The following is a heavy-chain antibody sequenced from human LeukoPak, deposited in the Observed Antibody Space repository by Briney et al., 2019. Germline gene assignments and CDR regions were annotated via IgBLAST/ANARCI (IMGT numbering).Heavy chain of an antibody. D-gene: IGHD6-19*01. CDR1: GFTFSSYS. Sequence: GGSLTLSCAASGFTFSSYSMNWVRQAPGKGLEWVSSISSSSSYIYYADSVKGRFTISRDNAKNSLYLQMNSLRAEDTAVYYCARDRPVADAFDIWGQGTMVTVSS. CDR2: ISSSSSYI. CDR3: ARDRPVADAFDI. J-gene: IGHJ3*02. V-gene: IGHV3-21*01.